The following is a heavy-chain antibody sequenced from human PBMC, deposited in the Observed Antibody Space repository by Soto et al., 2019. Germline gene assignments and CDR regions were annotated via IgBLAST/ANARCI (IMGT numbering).Heavy chain of an antibody. D-gene: IGHD5-12*01. CDR2: IGHLENT. V-gene: IGHV4-30-2*06. CDR1: GGSITHGGFS. J-gene: IGHJ4*02. Sequence: SETLSLTCTVSGGSITHGGFSWSWIRQSPGKGLEWIGYIGHLENTYFHPTFKSRLTMSIDRSKNQFSLNLSSVTAADRAVYYCARGGGNDPFDSWGQGVLVTV. CDR3: ARGGGNDPFDS.